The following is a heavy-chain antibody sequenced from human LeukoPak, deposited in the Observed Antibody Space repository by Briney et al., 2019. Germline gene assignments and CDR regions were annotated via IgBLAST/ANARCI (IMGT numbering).Heavy chain of an antibody. CDR1: AFTFSSYW. D-gene: IGHD2-15*01. CDR2: IKQDGSEK. V-gene: IGHV3-7*01. Sequence: PGGSLRLSCAASAFTFSSYWMSWVRQAPGKGLEWVANIKQDGSEKYYVDSVKGRFTISRDNAKNSLYLQMNSLRAEDTAVYYCARDRLEGYCSGGSCYSGPLPDWGQGTLVTVSS. J-gene: IGHJ4*02. CDR3: ARDRLEGYCSGGSCYSGPLPD.